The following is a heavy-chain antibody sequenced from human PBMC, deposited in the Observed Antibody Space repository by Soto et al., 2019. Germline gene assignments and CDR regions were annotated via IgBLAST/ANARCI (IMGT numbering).Heavy chain of an antibody. D-gene: IGHD3-3*01. CDR3: ARADGIFGVDDAWWFDS. CDR1: SGSDNSGSYY. J-gene: IGHJ5*01. CDR2: IYYSCST. Sequence: WETLSLPCRVSSGSDNSGSYYWTRIRQPPGKGLEWIGFIYYSCSTNYNPSLKSRVTISVDTSKNQFSLKLSSVTAADTAVYYCARADGIFGVDDAWWFDSRGQRTLVTVSS. V-gene: IGHV4-61*01.